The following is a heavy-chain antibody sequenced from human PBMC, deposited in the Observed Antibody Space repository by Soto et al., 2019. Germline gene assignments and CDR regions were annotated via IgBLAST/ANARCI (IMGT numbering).Heavy chain of an antibody. Sequence: SWSLSLTCTVSGGCISSCGYDGRWIRKHPGKGLEWIGYIYYSGSTYYNPSLKSRVTISVDTSKNQFSLKLSSVTAADTAVYYCARASSSSWDESDYWGQGTLVTVSS. J-gene: IGHJ4*02. CDR1: GGCISSCGYD. CDR2: IYYSGST. CDR3: ARASSSSWDESDY. D-gene: IGHD6-13*01. V-gene: IGHV4-31*03.